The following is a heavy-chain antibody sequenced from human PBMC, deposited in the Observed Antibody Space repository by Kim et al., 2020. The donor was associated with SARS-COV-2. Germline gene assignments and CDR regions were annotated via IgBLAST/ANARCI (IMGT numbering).Heavy chain of an antibody. J-gene: IGHJ4*02. Sequence: GGSLRLSCVASGFTFTSRAMSWVRQSPVKGLEWVASINNGGNPYYTNSVKSRFTISRDITKDTLYLQMNSLRADDRALYYCAKVHPSNGWPAFDSWGQGTLVTASS. CDR3: AKVHPSNGWPAFDS. CDR2: INNGGNP. CDR1: GFTFTSRA. V-gene: IGHV3-23*01. D-gene: IGHD6-19*01.